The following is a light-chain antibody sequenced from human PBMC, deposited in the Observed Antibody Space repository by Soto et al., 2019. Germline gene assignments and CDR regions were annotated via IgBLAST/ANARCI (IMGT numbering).Light chain of an antibody. CDR3: QQRSNWTPALT. CDR2: DAS. V-gene: IGKV3-11*01. J-gene: IGKJ4*01. CDR1: QSVSSY. Sequence: EIVLTQSPATLSLSPGERATLSCRASQSVSSYLAWYQKKPGQAPRLLIYDASNRATGIPARFSGSGSGTYFTLTISSLEPEDFAVSYCQQRSNWTPALTFGGGTKVEIK.